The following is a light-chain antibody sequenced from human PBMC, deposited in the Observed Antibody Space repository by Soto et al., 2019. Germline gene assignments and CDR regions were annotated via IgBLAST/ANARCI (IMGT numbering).Light chain of an antibody. CDR3: HQHYSTPIT. V-gene: IGKV4-1*01. CDR2: WAS. Sequence: DIVLTQSPDSLAVSLAERATINCKSSQSLLSTADNLNYLAWFQQKPGQPPKLLILWASTRESGVPGRFSGSGSGTDFSLTISTLQAEDVATYYCHQHYSTPITFGQGTRLEIK. J-gene: IGKJ5*01. CDR1: QSLLSTADNLNY.